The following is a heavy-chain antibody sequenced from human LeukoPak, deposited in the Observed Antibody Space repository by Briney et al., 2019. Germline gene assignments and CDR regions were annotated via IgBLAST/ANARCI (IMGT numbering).Heavy chain of an antibody. Sequence: GGSLRLSCAASGFTFSSYGMHWVRQAPGKGLEWVAVISYDGSNKYYADSVKGRFTISRDNSKNTLYLQMNSLRAEDTAVYYCARDAPGVRYFDWLFYFDYWGQGTLVTVSS. D-gene: IGHD3-9*01. CDR2: ISYDGSNK. V-gene: IGHV3-30*03. CDR3: ARDAPGVRYFDWLFYFDY. CDR1: GFTFSSYG. J-gene: IGHJ4*02.